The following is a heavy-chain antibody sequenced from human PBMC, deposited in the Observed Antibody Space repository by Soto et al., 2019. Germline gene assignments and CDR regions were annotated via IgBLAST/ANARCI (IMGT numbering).Heavy chain of an antibody. CDR3: ARDLIPYGMGVRGMDV. D-gene: IGHD3-10*02. CDR1: GGTFRSYP. J-gene: IGHJ6*02. Sequence: QVQLVQSGAEVKKPGSSVKVSCKASGGTFRSYPITWVRQAPGQGLEWMGVIIPIFGTANYAQKFPGRVTITADESTSTAYMELSSLRYEDTAVYYCARDLIPYGMGVRGMDVWGQGTTVTVSS. CDR2: IIPIFGTA. V-gene: IGHV1-69*01.